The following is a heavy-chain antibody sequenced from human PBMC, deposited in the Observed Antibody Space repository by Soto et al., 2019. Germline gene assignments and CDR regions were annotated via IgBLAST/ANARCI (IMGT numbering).Heavy chain of an antibody. J-gene: IGHJ3*02. V-gene: IGHV3-23*01. CDR3: AKVGAKGGGAFDI. Sequence: GGSLRLSCEASGFTFSSYTMNWVRRAPGKGLEWVATIGGSGDGTYYGDSVKGRFTISRDNSKNTLYLQMNSLRAEGTAVYYCAKVGAKGGGAFDIWGQGTRVTVS. CDR1: GFTFSSYT. CDR2: IGGSGDGT. D-gene: IGHD1-26*01.